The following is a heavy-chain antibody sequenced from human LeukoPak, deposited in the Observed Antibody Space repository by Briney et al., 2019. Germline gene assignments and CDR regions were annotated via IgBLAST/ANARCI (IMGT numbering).Heavy chain of an antibody. CDR2: ISGSGGRT. V-gene: IGHV3-23*01. CDR3: AKGGHSDAFDP. Sequence: PGGSLRLSCAASGFTFSTYAMSWLRQAPGKGLEWVSAISGSGGRTFYADSVKGRFTISRDNSKNSLYLQMSSLRAEDTAVYYCAKGGHSDAFDPWGPGTLVTVSS. CDR1: GFTFSTYA. J-gene: IGHJ5*02.